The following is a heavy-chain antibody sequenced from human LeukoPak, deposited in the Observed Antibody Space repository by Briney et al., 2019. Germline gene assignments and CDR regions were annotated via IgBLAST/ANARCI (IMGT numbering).Heavy chain of an antibody. D-gene: IGHD6-6*01. V-gene: IGHV3-33*07. CDR3: ARGRGSSHYYYYMDV. Sequence: PGRSLRLSCTASGFIFSNYGISWVRQAPGPAPDRVAVIWKDGSNKFYASSVKGRFTISPDNSNNALYLQMSSLSVEDTAVYYCARGRGSSHYYYYMDVWGKGTTVTVSS. J-gene: IGHJ6*03. CDR1: GFIFSNYG. CDR2: IWKDGSNK.